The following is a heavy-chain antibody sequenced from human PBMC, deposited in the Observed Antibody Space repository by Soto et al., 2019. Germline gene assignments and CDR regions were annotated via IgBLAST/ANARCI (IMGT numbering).Heavy chain of an antibody. CDR1: GGSISSGGYY. D-gene: IGHD3-9*01. CDR2: IYYSGST. Sequence: SETLSLTCTVSGGSISSGGYYWSWIRQHPGKGLEWIGYIYYSGSTYYNPSLKSRVTISVDTSKNQFSLKLSSVTAADTAVYYCATGYRYYFDYWGQGTLVTVSS. J-gene: IGHJ4*02. CDR3: ATGYRYYFDY. V-gene: IGHV4-31*03.